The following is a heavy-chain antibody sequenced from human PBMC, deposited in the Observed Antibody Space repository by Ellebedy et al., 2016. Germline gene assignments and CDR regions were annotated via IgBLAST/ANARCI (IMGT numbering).Heavy chain of an antibody. Sequence: GESLKISCAASGFTFSGSAMHGVRQASGKGREWVGRIRSKANSYATAYAASVKGRFTISRDDSKNTAYLQMNSLKTEDTAVYYCTRPGRGYCSGGSCYQYYYGMDVWGQGTTVTVSS. V-gene: IGHV3-73*01. CDR1: GFTFSGSA. CDR2: IRSKANSYAT. J-gene: IGHJ6*02. D-gene: IGHD2-15*01. CDR3: TRPGRGYCSGGSCYQYYYGMDV.